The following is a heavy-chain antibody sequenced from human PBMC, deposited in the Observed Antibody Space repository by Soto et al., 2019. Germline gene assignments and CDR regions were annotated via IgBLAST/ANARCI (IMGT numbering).Heavy chain of an antibody. CDR3: ARHYYDSSGYYYLLWAFDI. CDR2: IYYSGST. Sequence: SERRFRTCTVSRGSISSSNYYWGWIRQPPGKGLEWIGSIYYSGSTYYNPSLKSRVTISVDTSKNQFSLKLSSVTAADTAVYYCARHYYDSSGYYYLLWAFDIWGQGTMVTVSS. V-gene: IGHV4-39*01. J-gene: IGHJ3*02. CDR1: RGSISSSNYY. D-gene: IGHD3-22*01.